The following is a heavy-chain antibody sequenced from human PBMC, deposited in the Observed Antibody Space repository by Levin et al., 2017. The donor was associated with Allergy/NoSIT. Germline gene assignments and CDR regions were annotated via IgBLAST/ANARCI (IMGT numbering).Heavy chain of an antibody. V-gene: IGHV3-15*01. CDR3: TTAPWQTYYSNYFGRTY. Sequence: GGSLRLSCAASGFTFSNAWMSWVRQAPGKGLEWVGRIKSKTDGGTTDYAAPVKGRFTISRDDSKNTLYLQMNSLKTEDTAVYYCTTAPWQTYYSNYFGRTYWGQGTLVTVSS. J-gene: IGHJ4*02. CDR2: IKSKTDGGTT. D-gene: IGHD4-11*01. CDR1: GFTFSNAW.